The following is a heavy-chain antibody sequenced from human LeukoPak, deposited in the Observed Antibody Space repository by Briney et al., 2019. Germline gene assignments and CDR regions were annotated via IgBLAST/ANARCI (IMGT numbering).Heavy chain of an antibody. CDR1: GFSFSSYA. D-gene: IGHD3-16*01. CDR2: ISYDGTNQ. Sequence: GGSLRLSCAASGFSFSSYAFHWVRQAPGKGLEWVAVISYDGTNQYYADSVKGRFTISRDNSKNTLYLKMNSLRAEDTSVYYCARDSRLSRWRGTSDYWGQGTLVTVSS. V-gene: IGHV3-30-3*01. J-gene: IGHJ4*02. CDR3: ARDSRLSRWRGTSDY.